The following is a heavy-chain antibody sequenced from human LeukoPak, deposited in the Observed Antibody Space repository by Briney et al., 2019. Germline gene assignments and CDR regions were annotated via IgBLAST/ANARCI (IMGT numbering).Heavy chain of an antibody. D-gene: IGHD6-6*01. J-gene: IGHJ6*02. V-gene: IGHV1-18*04. Sequence: ASVKVSCKTSGYMFNDYHMHWVRQAPGQGLEWMGWISAYNGNTNYAQKLQGRVTMTTDTSTSTAYMELRSLRSDDTAVYYCARIGYSSSSPYYYYGMDVWGQGTTVTVSS. CDR2: ISAYNGNT. CDR1: GYMFNDYH. CDR3: ARIGYSSSSPYYYYGMDV.